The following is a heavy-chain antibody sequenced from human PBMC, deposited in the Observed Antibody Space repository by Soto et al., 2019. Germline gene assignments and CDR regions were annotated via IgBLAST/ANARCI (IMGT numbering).Heavy chain of an antibody. CDR1: GYTFTSYG. D-gene: IGHD1-26*01. V-gene: IGHV1-18*01. J-gene: IGHJ5*02. CDR3: ARVVGALGPAFDT. CDR2: ISAYNYNT. Sequence: QVQLVQSGAEVKKPGASVKVSCKASGYTFTSYGLSWVRQAPGQGLEWIGRISAYNYNTNYAQKLQGRVTMTTDTSTSRADMELRSLRSDSTAVYYWARVVGALGPAFDTWGQGTLVTVSS.